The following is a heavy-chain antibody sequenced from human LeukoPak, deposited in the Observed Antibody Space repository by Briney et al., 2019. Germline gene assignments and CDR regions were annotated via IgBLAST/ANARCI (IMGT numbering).Heavy chain of an antibody. D-gene: IGHD1-7*01. J-gene: IGHJ3*02. CDR1: GYTFTSYG. V-gene: IGHV1-18*01. CDR2: ISAYNGNT. CDR3: ARERRYNWNYASRYPDAFDI. Sequence: ASVKVSCKASGYTFTSYGISWVRQAPGQGLEWMGWISAYNGNTNYAQKLQGRVTMTTDTSTSTAYMELRSLRSDDTAVYYCARERRYNWNYASRYPDAFDIWGQGTMVTVSS.